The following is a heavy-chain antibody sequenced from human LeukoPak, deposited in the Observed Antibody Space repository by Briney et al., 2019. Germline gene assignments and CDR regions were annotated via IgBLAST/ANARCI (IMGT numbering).Heavy chain of an antibody. CDR2: INAGNGDT. Sequence: ASVKVSCKASGYTFSSYAIQWVRPAPGQRLEWMGWINAGNGDTKYSQRFQGRVTITRDSSASTAYMELSSLRSEDSAVYYCARDPRSGFHDYWGQGTLVTVSS. CDR3: ARDPRSGFHDY. V-gene: IGHV1-3*01. CDR1: GYTFSSYA. D-gene: IGHD3-22*01. J-gene: IGHJ4*02.